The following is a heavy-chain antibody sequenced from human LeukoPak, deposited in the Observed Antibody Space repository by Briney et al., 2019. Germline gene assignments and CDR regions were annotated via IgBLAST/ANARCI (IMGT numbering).Heavy chain of an antibody. CDR1: GGSISSSSYY. V-gene: IGHV4-39*01. CDR3: ARLTVVSGGFDY. CDR2: IYYSGST. J-gene: IGHJ4*02. D-gene: IGHD2-15*01. Sequence: SETLSLTCTVSGGSISSSSYYWGWIRQPPGKGLEWIGSIYYSGSTYYNPSLKSRATISVDTSKNQFSLKLSSVTAADTAVYYCARLTVVSGGFDYWGQGTLVTVSS.